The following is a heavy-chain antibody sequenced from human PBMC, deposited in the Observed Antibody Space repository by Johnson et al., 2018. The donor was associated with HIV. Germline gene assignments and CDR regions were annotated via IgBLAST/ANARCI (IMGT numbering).Heavy chain of an antibody. CDR1: GFTFDDYA. V-gene: IGHV3-9*01. J-gene: IGHJ3*02. CDR3: ATEVREEKAFDI. CDR2: ISWNSGSI. D-gene: IGHD1-26*01. Sequence: VQLVESGGGLVKPGGSLRLSCAASGFTFDDYAMHWVRQAPGKGLEWVSGISWNSGSIGYADSVQGRFTISRDNAKNSLYLQMNSLRAEDTALYYCATEVREEKAFDIWGQGTMVTVSS.